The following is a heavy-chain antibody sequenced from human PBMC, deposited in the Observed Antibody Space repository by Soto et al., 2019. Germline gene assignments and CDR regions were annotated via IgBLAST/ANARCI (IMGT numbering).Heavy chain of an antibody. D-gene: IGHD1-26*01. V-gene: IGHV3-23*01. J-gene: IGHJ5*02. CDR3: AKNQGVELVPLATVDWFDP. Sequence: GGSLSLSCAASGVIFANFGMSWVRPAPGKGLEWISSISGSGFKKYYADSVKVRFTISRDNSKSTVYLELNNLSAEDTAVYHCAKNQGVELVPLATVDWFDPWGQGSVVIV. CDR1: GVIFANFG. CDR2: ISGSGFKK.